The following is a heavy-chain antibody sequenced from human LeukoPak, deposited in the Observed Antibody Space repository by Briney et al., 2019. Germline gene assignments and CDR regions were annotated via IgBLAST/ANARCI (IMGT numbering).Heavy chain of an antibody. Sequence: ASVKVSCKASGYTFTSYYMHWVRQAPGQGLEWMGIINPGGGSTSYAQKFQGRVTMTRDTSTSTVYMELSSLRSEDTAVYYCARAGSGWYWDYWGQGTLVTVSS. CDR2: INPGGGST. V-gene: IGHV1-46*01. CDR1: GYTFTSYY. D-gene: IGHD6-19*01. CDR3: ARAGSGWYWDY. J-gene: IGHJ4*02.